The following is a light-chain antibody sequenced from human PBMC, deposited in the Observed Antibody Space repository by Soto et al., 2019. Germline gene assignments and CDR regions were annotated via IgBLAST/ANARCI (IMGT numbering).Light chain of an antibody. J-gene: IGKJ4*01. CDR1: QVLNSY. CDR2: STS. CDR3: QQLNTYPVT. Sequence: DIQLTQSPSFLSASVGDRVTITCRASQVLNSYFAWYQQKPRQAPKLLVYSTSTLQSVVPSRFSGSGSGTEFTLTITNLQPEDFATYYCQQLNTYPVTFGGGTRWIS. V-gene: IGKV1-9*01.